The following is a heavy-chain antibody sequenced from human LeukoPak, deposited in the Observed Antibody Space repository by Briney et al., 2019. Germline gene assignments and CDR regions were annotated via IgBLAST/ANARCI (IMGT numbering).Heavy chain of an antibody. Sequence: ASVKFSCKTSGYTFTNYYMHWVRQAPGQGLEWMGKIIPSNNHASYAQKFQGRVTMTSDTSTSTVHMELSSLGSDDTALYYCAKDGGNFGDNNYWGQGTLVTVSS. CDR1: GYTFTNYY. V-gene: IGHV1-46*01. CDR2: IIPSNNHA. D-gene: IGHD4-23*01. J-gene: IGHJ4*02. CDR3: AKDGGNFGDNNY.